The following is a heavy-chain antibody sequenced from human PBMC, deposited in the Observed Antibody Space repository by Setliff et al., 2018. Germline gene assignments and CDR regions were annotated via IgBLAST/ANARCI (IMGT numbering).Heavy chain of an antibody. V-gene: IGHV4-61*09. CDR1: GGSISSAPYY. CDR3: ARVTGFLYIDV. J-gene: IGHJ6*03. D-gene: IGHD3-3*01. CDR2: IYTSWSS. Sequence: KPSETLSLTCTVSGGSISSAPYYWSWIRQPAGKGPEWIGHIYTSWSSNYNPSLKSRVTKSIDTSKNQFSLNLSSVTAADTAVYYCARVTGFLYIDVWGKGTTVTVSS.